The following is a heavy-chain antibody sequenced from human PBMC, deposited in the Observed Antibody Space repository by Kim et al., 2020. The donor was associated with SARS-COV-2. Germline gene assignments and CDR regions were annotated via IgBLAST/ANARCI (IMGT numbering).Heavy chain of an antibody. CDR2: INHSGST. CDR1: GGSFSGYY. J-gene: IGHJ4*02. Sequence: SETLSLTCAVYGGSFSGYYWSWIRQPPGKGLEWIGEINHSGSTNYNPSLKSRVTISVDTSKNQFSLKLSSVTAADTAVYYCARGLHQQLALDYWGQGTLVTVSS. V-gene: IGHV4-34*01. D-gene: IGHD6-13*01. CDR3: ARGLHQQLALDY.